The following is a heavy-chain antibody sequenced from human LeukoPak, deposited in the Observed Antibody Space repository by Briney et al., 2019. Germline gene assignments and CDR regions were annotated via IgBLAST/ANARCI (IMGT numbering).Heavy chain of an antibody. D-gene: IGHD6-19*01. CDR3: ATDGDSSGWYGGFDY. CDR1: GYTLTELS. J-gene: IGHJ4*02. CDR2: FDPEDGET. Sequence: ASVKVSCKVSGYTLTELSMHWVRQAPGKGLEWMGGFDPEDGETIYAQKFQGRVTMTEDTSTDTAYMELSSLRSEDTAVYYSATDGDSSGWYGGFDYWGQGTLVTVSS. V-gene: IGHV1-24*01.